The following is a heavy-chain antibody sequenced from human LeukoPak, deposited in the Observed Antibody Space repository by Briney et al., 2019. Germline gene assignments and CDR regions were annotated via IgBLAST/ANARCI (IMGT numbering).Heavy chain of an antibody. CDR3: ARAYGRTGSYFDY. CDR1: GGSFSGCY. D-gene: IGHD3-10*02. CDR2: INHSGST. J-gene: IGHJ4*02. Sequence: PSETLSLTRAVYGGSFSGCYWSWIRQPPGKGLEWIGEINHSGSTNYNPSLKRRVTISVDTSKNQFSLKLSSVTAADTAVYYCARAYGRTGSYFDYWGQGTLVTVSS. V-gene: IGHV4-34*01.